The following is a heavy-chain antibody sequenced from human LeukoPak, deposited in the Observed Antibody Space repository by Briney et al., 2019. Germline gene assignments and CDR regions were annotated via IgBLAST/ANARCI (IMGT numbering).Heavy chain of an antibody. CDR2: ISGSGGST. D-gene: IGHD3-22*01. V-gene: IGHV3-23*01. Sequence: GGSLRLSCAASGFTFSSYAMSWVRQARGKGLEWVSAISGSGGSTYYADSVKGRFTISRDNSKNTLYLQMNSLRAEDTAVYYCAKDQGGITMKVVVITGGYFDYWGQGTLVTVSS. CDR3: AKDQGGITMKVVVITGGYFDY. CDR1: GFTFSSYA. J-gene: IGHJ4*02.